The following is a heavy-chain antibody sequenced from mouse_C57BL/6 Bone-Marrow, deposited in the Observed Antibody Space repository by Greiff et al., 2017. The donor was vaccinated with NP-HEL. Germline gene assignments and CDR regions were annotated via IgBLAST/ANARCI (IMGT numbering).Heavy chain of an antibody. CDR3: ARWRLRPYFDC. Sequence: QVQLKESGPELVKPGASVKISCKASGYAFSSSWMNWVKQRPGKGLEWIGRIYPGDGDTNYNGKFKGKATLTADKSSSTAYMQLSSLTSEDSAVYFCARWRLRPYFDCWGQGTTLTVSS. CDR2: IYPGDGDT. CDR1: GYAFSSSW. D-gene: IGHD2-4*01. J-gene: IGHJ2*01. V-gene: IGHV1-82*01.